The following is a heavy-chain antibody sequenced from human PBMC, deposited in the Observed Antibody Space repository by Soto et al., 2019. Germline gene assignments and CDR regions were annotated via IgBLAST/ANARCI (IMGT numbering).Heavy chain of an antibody. D-gene: IGHD4-17*01. V-gene: IGHV3-33*01. J-gene: IGHJ4*02. CDR3: ARDDDCVDNGLDY. CDR2: IVADGRSQ. CDR1: GFTFSKHG. Sequence: QVQLVESGGGVVQPGTSLRLSCAASGFTFSKHGMHWVRQAPGKGLEWMAVIVADGRSQHYADSVKGRFTISRDNSKNTLFLQMNSLRAEDTAVYYCARDDDCVDNGLDYWGQGTLVTVSS.